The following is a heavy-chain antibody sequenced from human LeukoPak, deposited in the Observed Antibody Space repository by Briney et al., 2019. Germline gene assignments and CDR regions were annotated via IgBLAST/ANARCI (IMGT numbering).Heavy chain of an antibody. J-gene: IGHJ4*02. CDR2: IYYSGST. CDR1: GGSISSSSYY. V-gene: IGHV4-39*07. D-gene: IGHD6-19*01. Sequence: PSETLSLTCTVSGGSISSSSYYWGWIRQPPGKGLEWIGSIYYSGSTYYNPSLKSRVTISVDTSKNQFSLKLSSVTAADTAVYYCARDPLTLDYYSSDDYWGQGTLVTVSS. CDR3: ARDPLTLDYYSSDDY.